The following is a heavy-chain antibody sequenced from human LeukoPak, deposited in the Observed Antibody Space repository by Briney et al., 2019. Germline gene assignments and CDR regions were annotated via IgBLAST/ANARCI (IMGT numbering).Heavy chain of an antibody. Sequence: GASVKVSCKASGGTFSSYAISWVRQAPGQGLEWMGRIIPILGIANYAQKLQGRVTMTTDTSTSTAYMELRSLRSDDTAVYYCARDSIGFDPWGQGTLVTVSS. CDR3: ARDSIGFDP. V-gene: IGHV1-69*04. CDR2: IIPILGIA. D-gene: IGHD1-26*01. CDR1: GGTFSSYA. J-gene: IGHJ5*02.